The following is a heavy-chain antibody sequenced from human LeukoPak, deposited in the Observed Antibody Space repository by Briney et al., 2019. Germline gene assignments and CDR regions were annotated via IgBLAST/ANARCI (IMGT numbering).Heavy chain of an antibody. V-gene: IGHV3-7*01. D-gene: IGHD4-11*01. CDR2: IKTDGSDT. J-gene: IGHJ4*02. Sequence: GGSLRLSCAASGFSSGNFWMSWLRQAPGKGLEWVASIKTDGSDTYYVDSVRGRFTISRDDTQNSLYLQMNSLRVEDTAVYFCARDEADYGNYYFRNWGQGTLVTVSS. CDR1: GFSSGNFW. CDR3: ARDEADYGNYYFRN.